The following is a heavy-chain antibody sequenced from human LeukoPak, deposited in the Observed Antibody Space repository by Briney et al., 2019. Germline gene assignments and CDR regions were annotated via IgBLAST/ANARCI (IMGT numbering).Heavy chain of an antibody. Sequence: SETLSLTCAVYGGSFSGYYWSWIRQPPGKGLEWIGSIYYSGSTYYNPSLKSRVTISVDTSKNQFSLKLSSVTAADTAVYYCALGMATIWYYWGQGTLVTVSS. CDR1: GGSFSGYY. J-gene: IGHJ4*02. D-gene: IGHD5-24*01. V-gene: IGHV4-34*01. CDR2: IYYSGST. CDR3: ALGMATIWYY.